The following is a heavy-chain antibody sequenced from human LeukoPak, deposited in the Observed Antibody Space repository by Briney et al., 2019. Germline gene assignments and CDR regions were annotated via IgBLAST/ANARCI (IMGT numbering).Heavy chain of an antibody. CDR2: ISWNSGSI. Sequence: SGGSLRLSCAASGFTFSTYVMSWVRQAPGKGLEWVSGISWNSGSIGYADSVKGRFTISRDNAENSLYLQMDSLRAEDTALYYCAKEIRIMITFGGVIGNDAFDIWGQGTMVTVSS. V-gene: IGHV3-9*01. J-gene: IGHJ3*02. CDR3: AKEIRIMITFGGVIGNDAFDI. D-gene: IGHD3-16*02. CDR1: GFTFSTYV.